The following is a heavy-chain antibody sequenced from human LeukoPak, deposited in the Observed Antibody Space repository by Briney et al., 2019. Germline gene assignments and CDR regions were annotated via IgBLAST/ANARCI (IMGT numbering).Heavy chain of an antibody. D-gene: IGHD2-8*01. CDR3: ARGFLGVLGRHGTFDP. V-gene: IGHV4-34*01. Sequence: SETLSLTCAVYGGSFSGYYWSWIRQPPGKGLEWIGEINHSGSTNYNPSLKSRVTISVDTSKNQFSLKLSSVTAADTAVYYCARGFLGVLGRHGTFDPWGQGTLVTVYS. CDR2: INHSGST. CDR1: GGSFSGYY. J-gene: IGHJ5*02.